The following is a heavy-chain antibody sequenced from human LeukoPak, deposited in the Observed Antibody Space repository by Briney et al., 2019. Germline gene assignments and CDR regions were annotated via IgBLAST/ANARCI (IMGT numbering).Heavy chain of an antibody. D-gene: IGHD4-23*01. Sequence: ASVKVSCKASGYTFTSYGISWVRQAPGQGLEWMGWISAYNGNTNYAQKLQGRVTMTTDTSTSTAYMELRSLRSDDTAVYYCARTGNYGGNSDAFDIWGQGTMVTVSS. CDR2: ISAYNGNT. CDR1: GYTFTSYG. V-gene: IGHV1-18*01. CDR3: ARTGNYGGNSDAFDI. J-gene: IGHJ3*02.